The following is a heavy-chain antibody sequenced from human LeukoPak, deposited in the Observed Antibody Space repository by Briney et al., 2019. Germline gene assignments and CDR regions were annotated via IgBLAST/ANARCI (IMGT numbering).Heavy chain of an antibody. J-gene: IGHJ4*02. D-gene: IGHD2-15*01. Sequence: PGGSLRLSCAASGFTFSSYAMSWVRQAPGKGLEWVSAISGSGGSTYYADSVKGRFTISRDNSKNTLYLQMSSLRAEDTAVYYCVFRDGVGATLVDYWGQGTLVTVSS. CDR3: VFRDGVGATLVDY. CDR1: GFTFSSYA. CDR2: ISGSGGST. V-gene: IGHV3-23*01.